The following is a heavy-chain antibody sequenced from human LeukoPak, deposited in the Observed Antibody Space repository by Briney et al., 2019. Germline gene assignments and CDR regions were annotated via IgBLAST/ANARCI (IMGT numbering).Heavy chain of an antibody. CDR1: GFTFSSYA. V-gene: IGHV3-23*01. CDR2: ISGSGGST. Sequence: GSLRLSCAASGFTFSSYAMSWVRQAPGKGLEWVSAISGSGGSTYYADSVKGRFTISRDNSKNTLYLQMNSLRAEDTAVYYCAKDLRYCSGGSCYSGFDYWGQGTLVTVSS. D-gene: IGHD2-15*01. J-gene: IGHJ4*02. CDR3: AKDLRYCSGGSCYSGFDY.